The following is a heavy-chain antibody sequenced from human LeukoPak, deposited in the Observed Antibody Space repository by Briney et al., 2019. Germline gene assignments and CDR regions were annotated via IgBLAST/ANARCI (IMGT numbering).Heavy chain of an antibody. J-gene: IGHJ4*02. D-gene: IGHD3-3*01. CDR2: IYYSGST. CDR1: GASISSSSYS. Sequence: SETLSLTCTVSGASISSSSYSWGWIRQPPGKGLEWIGSIYYSGSTYYNPSLKSRVTISVDTSKNQFSLKLSSVTAADTAVYYCARHLPTGPVTIWGQGTLVTVSS. V-gene: IGHV4-39*01. CDR3: ARHLPTGPVTI.